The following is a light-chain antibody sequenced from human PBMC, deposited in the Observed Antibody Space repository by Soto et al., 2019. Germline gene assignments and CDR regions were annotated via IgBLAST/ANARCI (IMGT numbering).Light chain of an antibody. V-gene: IGKV1-5*03. Sequence: DIQMTQSPSTLSGSVGDRVTITCRASQTISSWLAWYQQKPGKAPKLLIYKASTLKSGVPSRFSGSGSGTEFTPTIRSLQPDYFGVYYCQQYARSQITFGQGTSLDIX. CDR1: QTISSW. CDR3: QQYARSQIT. CDR2: KAS. J-gene: IGKJ5*01.